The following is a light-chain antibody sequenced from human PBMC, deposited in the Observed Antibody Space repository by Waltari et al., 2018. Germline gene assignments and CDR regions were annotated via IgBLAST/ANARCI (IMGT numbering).Light chain of an antibody. CDR2: DLS. V-gene: IGLV2-18*02. Sequence: SALTQPPSVPGSPGQSVTTPCIGTTSEVGTYHPLSWYQQPPGTAPKLIIFDLSRRPSGVPDRFSGSKSGSTASLTISGLQAEDEGDYYCSSYTPSGTLVFGGGTKLTVL. CDR3: SSYTPSGTLV. J-gene: IGLJ2*01. CDR1: TSEVGTYHP.